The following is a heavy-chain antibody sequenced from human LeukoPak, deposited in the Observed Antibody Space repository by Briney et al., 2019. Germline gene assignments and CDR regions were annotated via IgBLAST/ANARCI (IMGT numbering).Heavy chain of an antibody. D-gene: IGHD2-2*01. CDR1: GFTLSNYD. CDR2: ISTSSRYI. J-gene: IGHJ5*02. CDR3: ARADCSSSTCYLRRSWFDP. Sequence: GGSLTLFCAASGFTLSNYDMNWVRQAPGKGLEWVSSISTSSRYIYYKDSVRGRFTISRDDAKNSLYLEMNSLRAEDTAVYYCARADCSSSTCYLRRSWFDPWGQGTLVTVSS. V-gene: IGHV3-21*01.